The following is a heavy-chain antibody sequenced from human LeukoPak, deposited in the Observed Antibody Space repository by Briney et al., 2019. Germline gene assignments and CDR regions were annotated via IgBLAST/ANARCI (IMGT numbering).Heavy chain of an antibody. CDR1: GYTFTSSG. CDR2: ISARNGDT. J-gene: IGHJ4*02. Sequence: ASVKVSCKASGYTFTSSGITWVRQAPGQGLEWMGWISARNGDTKYARMVQDRINMTTDTSATTAYMELRSLRSDDTAVYFCARLGYGSNHFDYWGQGTLVTVSS. CDR3: ARLGYGSNHFDY. D-gene: IGHD3-22*01. V-gene: IGHV1-18*01.